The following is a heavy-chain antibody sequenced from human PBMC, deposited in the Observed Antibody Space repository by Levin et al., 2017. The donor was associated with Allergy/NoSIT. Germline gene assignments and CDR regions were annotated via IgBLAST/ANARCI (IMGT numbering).Heavy chain of an antibody. CDR2: IYPGDSDS. CDR3: ARIQGFYYGSGTYYKAPDY. D-gene: IGHD3-10*01. V-gene: IGHV5-51*01. J-gene: IGHJ4*02. Sequence: GESLKISCKGSGYSFTNYWIGWVRQMPGKGLEWMGIIYPGDSDSRYSPSFEGQVTISADKSSSTAYLQWSSLKASDTAMHYCARIQGFYYGSGTYYKAPDYWGQGTLVTVSS. CDR1: GYSFTNYW.